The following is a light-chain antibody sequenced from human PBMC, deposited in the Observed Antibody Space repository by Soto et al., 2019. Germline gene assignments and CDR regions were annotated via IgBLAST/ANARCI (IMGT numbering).Light chain of an antibody. V-gene: IGLV2-14*01. CDR2: EVN. Sequence: QSVLTQPASVSGSPGQSITISCTGTSSDVGGYDYVSWYQLHPGKAPKLMVFEVNNRPSGVSYRFSGSKSGNTASLTISGLQAEDEADYFCKSYAGSNTYVFGSGTKVTVL. CDR1: SSDVGGYDY. CDR3: KSYAGSNTYV. J-gene: IGLJ1*01.